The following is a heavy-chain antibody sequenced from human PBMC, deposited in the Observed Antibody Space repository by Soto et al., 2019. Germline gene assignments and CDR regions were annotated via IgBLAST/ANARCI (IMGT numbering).Heavy chain of an antibody. J-gene: IGHJ6*02. V-gene: IGHV4-30-4*01. CDR3: ASSLLLWFGEFPYDYYYCGMDV. CDR2: IYYSGST. CDR1: GGSISSGDYY. D-gene: IGHD3-10*01. Sequence: SETLSLTCTVSGGSISSGDYYWSWIRQPPGKGLEWIGYIYYSGSTYYNPSLKSRVTISVDTSKNQFSLKLSSVTAADTAVYYCASSLLLWFGEFPYDYYYCGMDVWGQGTTVTVSS.